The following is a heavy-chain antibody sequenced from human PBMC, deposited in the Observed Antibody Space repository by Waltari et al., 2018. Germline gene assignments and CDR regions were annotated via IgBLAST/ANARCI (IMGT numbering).Heavy chain of an antibody. J-gene: IGHJ5*02. V-gene: IGHV3-64D*06. Sequence: EVQLVESGGGLVQPGGSLRLSCSASGFTFSSYAMHWVRQTPGKGLQYVSTVSYNGAYTYYADSVKGRFTISRDDSKNTLYLQMSSLRAEDSAVYYCVKERSGYYGESWGQGTLVTVSS. CDR1: GFTFSSYA. CDR2: VSYNGAYT. CDR3: VKERSGYYGES. D-gene: IGHD5-18*01.